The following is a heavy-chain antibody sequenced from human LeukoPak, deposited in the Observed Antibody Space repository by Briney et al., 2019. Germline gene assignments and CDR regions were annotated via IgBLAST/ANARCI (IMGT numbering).Heavy chain of an antibody. CDR1: GYTFTGYY. J-gene: IGHJ5*02. D-gene: IGHD3-10*01. CDR3: ARDLSSPLAGNYYGLGSTWFDP. Sequence: ASVKVSCKASGYTFTGYYMHWVRQAPGQGLEWMGWINPNSGGTNYAQKFQGWVTMTRDTSISTAYMELSRLRSDDTAVYYCARDLSSPLAGNYYGLGSTWFDPWGQGTLVTVSS. V-gene: IGHV1-2*04. CDR2: INPNSGGT.